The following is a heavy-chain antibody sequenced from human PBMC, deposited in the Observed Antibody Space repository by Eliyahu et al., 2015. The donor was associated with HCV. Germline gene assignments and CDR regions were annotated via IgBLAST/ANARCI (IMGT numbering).Heavy chain of an antibody. D-gene: IGHD3-22*01. V-gene: IGHV4-34*01. J-gene: IGHJ4*02. CDR3: ARNMWRGYDSSPYNDY. CDR2: INHSGST. Sequence: GLEWIGEINHSGSTNYNPSLKSRVTISVDTSKNQFSLKLSSVTAADTAVYYCARNMWRGYDSSPYNDYWGQGTLVTVSS.